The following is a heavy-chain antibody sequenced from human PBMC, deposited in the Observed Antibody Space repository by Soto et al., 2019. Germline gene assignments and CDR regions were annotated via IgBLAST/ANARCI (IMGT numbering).Heavy chain of an antibody. CDR3: ARDRSGSSVFYYYYMDV. J-gene: IGHJ6*03. CDR1: GGSISSGGYY. Sequence: QVQLQESGPGLVKPSQTLSLTCTVSGGSISSGGYYWSWIRQHPGKGLEWIGYIYYSGSTYYNPSLKSRVTISVDTSKSQFSLKLSSVTAADTAVYYCARDRSGSSVFYYYYMDVWGKGTTVTVSS. D-gene: IGHD6-6*01. V-gene: IGHV4-31*03. CDR2: IYYSGST.